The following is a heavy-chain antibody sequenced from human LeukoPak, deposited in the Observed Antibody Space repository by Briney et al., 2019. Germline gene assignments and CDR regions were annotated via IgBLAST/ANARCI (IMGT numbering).Heavy chain of an antibody. CDR1: GYTFTGYY. J-gene: IGHJ5*02. Sequence: ASVKVSCKASGYTFTGYYMHWVRQAPGQGLEWMGWINPNSGNTGYAQKFQGRVTMTRNTSISTAYMELSSLRSEDTAVYYCARAQGVIAASGGDPWGQGTLVTVSS. D-gene: IGHD6-6*01. CDR3: ARAQGVIAASGGDP. CDR2: INPNSGNT. V-gene: IGHV1-8*02.